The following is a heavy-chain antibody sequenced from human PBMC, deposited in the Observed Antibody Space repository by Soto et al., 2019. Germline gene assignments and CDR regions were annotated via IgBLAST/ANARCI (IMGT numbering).Heavy chain of an antibody. D-gene: IGHD3-22*01. J-gene: IGHJ3*02. V-gene: IGHV3-7*03. CDR2: IKQDGSEK. Sequence: GGSLSLSCAASGFTFSSYWMSWVRQAPGKGLEWVANIKQDGSEKYYVDSVKGRFTISRDNAKNSLYLQMNSLRAEDTAVYYCAKCGYYYDSSGYYKLSAFDIWGQGTMVTVSS. CDR3: AKCGYYYDSSGYYKLSAFDI. CDR1: GFTFSSYW.